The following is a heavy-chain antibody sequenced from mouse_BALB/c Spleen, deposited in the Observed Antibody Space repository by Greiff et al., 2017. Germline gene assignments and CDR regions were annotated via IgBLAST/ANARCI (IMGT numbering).Heavy chain of an antibody. CDR3: ARGDDYDAYYFDY. Sequence: QVQLQQSGAELARPGASVKLSCKASGYTFTSYWMQWVKQRPGQGLEWIGAIYPGDGDTRYTQKFKGKATLTADKSSSTAYMQLSSLASEDSAVYYCARGDDYDAYYFDYWGQGTTLTVSS. V-gene: IGHV1-87*01. D-gene: IGHD2-4*01. J-gene: IGHJ2*01. CDR1: GYTFTSYW. CDR2: IYPGDGDT.